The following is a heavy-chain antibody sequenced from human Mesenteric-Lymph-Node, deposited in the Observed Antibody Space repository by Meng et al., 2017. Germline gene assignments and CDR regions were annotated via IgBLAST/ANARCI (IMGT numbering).Heavy chain of an antibody. J-gene: IGHJ4*02. Sequence: DAGPVLWSPPRPLLLTCTGPGASTRIGNYCWSWIRQPPGKGLEWIGYIHHSGSAYYNPSLKSRVSISVDTSKNQFSLNLNSMTAADTAVYYCASFDHIPRRNYFDYWGQGTLVTVSS. D-gene: IGHD2-21*01. V-gene: IGHV4-30-4*01. CDR3: ASFDHIPRRNYFDY. CDR1: GASTRIGNYC. CDR2: IHHSGSA.